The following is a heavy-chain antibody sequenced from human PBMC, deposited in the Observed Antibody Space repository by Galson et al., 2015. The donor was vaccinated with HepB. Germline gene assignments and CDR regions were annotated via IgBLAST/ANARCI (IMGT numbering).Heavy chain of an antibody. V-gene: IGHV3-33*01. CDR3: ARRYGGNRPFDY. D-gene: IGHD4-23*01. J-gene: IGHJ4*02. CDR1: GFTFSSYG. CDR2: IWYDGSNK. Sequence: SLRLSCAASGFTFSSYGMHWVRQAPGKGLEWVAVIWYDGSNKYYADSVKGRFTISRDNSKNTLYLQMNSLRAEDTAVYYCARRYGGNRPFDYWGQGTLVTVSS.